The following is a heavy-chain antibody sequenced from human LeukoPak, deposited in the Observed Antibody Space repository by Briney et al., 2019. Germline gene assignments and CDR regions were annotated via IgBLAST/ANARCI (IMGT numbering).Heavy chain of an antibody. CDR2: ISSSSSTI. CDR3: ARVIVGAYDAFDI. Sequence: PGGSLRLSCAASGFTFSSYSMNWVRRAPGKGLEWVSYISSSSSTIYYADSVKGRFTISRDNAKNSLYLQMNSLRAEDTAVYYCARVIVGAYDAFDIWGQGTMVTVSS. D-gene: IGHD1-26*01. V-gene: IGHV3-48*01. CDR1: GFTFSSYS. J-gene: IGHJ3*02.